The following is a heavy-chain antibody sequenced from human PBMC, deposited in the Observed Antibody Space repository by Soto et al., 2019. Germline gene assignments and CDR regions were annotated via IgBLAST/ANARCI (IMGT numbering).Heavy chain of an antibody. CDR3: ARNPFSPSSYIFLDP. Sequence: SETLSLTCAVSSASVGSGTTYWWSWVRQPPGKGLEWIGEIYDSGRTNYNPSLKSRVTISVDKSKNQFSLQLRSLTAADTAVYYCARNPFSPSSYIFLDPWGQGALVTVSS. CDR2: IYDSGRT. J-gene: IGHJ5*02. CDR1: SASVGSGTTYW. V-gene: IGHV4-4*02. D-gene: IGHD3-16*01.